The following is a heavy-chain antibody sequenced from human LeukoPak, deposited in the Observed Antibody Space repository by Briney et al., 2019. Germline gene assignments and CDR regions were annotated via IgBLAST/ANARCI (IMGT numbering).Heavy chain of an antibody. D-gene: IGHD3-10*01. V-gene: IGHV4-59*01. Sequence: PSETLSLTCTVSGGSISSFYWSWIRQPPGKGLEWIGYVYYSGSTNYNPSLKSRVTISVDTSKNQFSPKLSSVTAADTAVYYCARTYYYGSGSYYIDYWGREPWSPSPQ. CDR2: VYYSGST. CDR1: GGSISSFY. J-gene: IGHJ4*02. CDR3: ARTYYYGSGSYYIDY.